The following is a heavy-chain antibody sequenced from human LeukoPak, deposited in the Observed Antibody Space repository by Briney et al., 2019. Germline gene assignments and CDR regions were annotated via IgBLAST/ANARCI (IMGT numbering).Heavy chain of an antibody. Sequence: PGGPLRLSCAASGFTFSSYGMHWVRQAPGKGLEWVAVIWYDGSNKYYADSVKGRFTISRDNSKNTLYLQMNSLRAEDTAVYYCAREGGGEWAVRLWFGESPMYNWFDPWGQGTLVTVSS. CDR1: GFTFSSYG. V-gene: IGHV3-33*01. D-gene: IGHD3-10*01. CDR2: IWYDGSNK. J-gene: IGHJ5*02. CDR3: AREGGGEWAVRLWFGESPMYNWFDP.